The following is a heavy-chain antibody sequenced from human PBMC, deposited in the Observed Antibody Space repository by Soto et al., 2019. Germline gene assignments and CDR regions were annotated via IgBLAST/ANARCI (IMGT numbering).Heavy chain of an antibody. CDR3: ARGYNWFDP. CDR1: GFTVSSNY. CDR2: IYDGGKT. V-gene: IGHV3-53*01. Sequence: PGGSLRLSCAASGFTVSSNYMTWVRQAPGKGLEWVSFIYDGGKTYYADSVKGRFTISRDNSKNTLYLQMNSVRAEDTAMYYCARGYNWFDPWGQGTLVTVSS. J-gene: IGHJ5*02.